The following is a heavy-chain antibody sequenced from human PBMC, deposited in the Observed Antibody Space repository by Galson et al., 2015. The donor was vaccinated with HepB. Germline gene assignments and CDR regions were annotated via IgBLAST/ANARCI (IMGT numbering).Heavy chain of an antibody. D-gene: IGHD5-12*01. J-gene: IGHJ4*02. CDR1: GFTFDDYT. V-gene: IGHV3-43*01. CDR2: ISWDGGST. CDR3: AKGAIIYSGYDFFDY. Sequence: SLRLSCAASGFTFDDYTMHWVRQAPGKGLEWVSLISWDGGSTYYADSVKGRFTISRDNSKNSLYLQMNSLKTEDTALYYCAKGAIIYSGYDFFDYWGQGTLVTVSS.